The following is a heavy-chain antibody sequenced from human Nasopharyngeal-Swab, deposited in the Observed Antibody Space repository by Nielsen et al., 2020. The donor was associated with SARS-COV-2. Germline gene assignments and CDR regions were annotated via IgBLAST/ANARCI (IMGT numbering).Heavy chain of an antibody. J-gene: IGHJ3*02. CDR2: INDYGNT. Sequence: GESLKISCAASGIIVSSNYMSWVRQAPGKGLEYVSTINDYGNTIHYADSVRGRFTISRDISKNTLYLQMSSLSTEDTAVYYCVRDLPGSYSFDIWGQGTMVTVSS. D-gene: IGHD1-26*01. V-gene: IGHV3-64D*08. CDR3: VRDLPGSYSFDI. CDR1: GIIVSSNY.